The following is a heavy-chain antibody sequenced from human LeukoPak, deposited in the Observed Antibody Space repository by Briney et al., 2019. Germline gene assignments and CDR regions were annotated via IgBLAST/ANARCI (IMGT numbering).Heavy chain of an antibody. D-gene: IGHD5-18*01. Sequence: GGSLRLSCAASRYTFKIYSMNWDRQAPGKGLEWVSYISSSSSIIDYADSVKGRFTISRDNAENSLYLQMNSLRAEDTAVYYCVRASGYSYGYSDYWGQGTLVTVSS. CDR3: VRASGYSYGYSDY. J-gene: IGHJ4*02. CDR1: RYTFKIYS. V-gene: IGHV3-48*01. CDR2: ISSSSSII.